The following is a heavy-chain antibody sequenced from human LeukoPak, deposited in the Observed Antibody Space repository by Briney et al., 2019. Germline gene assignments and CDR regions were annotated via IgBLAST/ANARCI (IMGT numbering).Heavy chain of an antibody. CDR3: ARVHYYETSDWGNYFDY. J-gene: IGHJ4*02. D-gene: IGHD3-22*01. CDR1: GYKFSNYW. CDR2: IYPGDSDT. V-gene: IGHV5-51*01. Sequence: GESLKISCKGSGYKFSNYWIGWVRQMPGKGLGWMGIIYPGDSDTRYSPSFQGQVTISADESISTAYLQWSSLKASDTGMYYCARVHYYETSDWGNYFDYWGQGTLVTVSS.